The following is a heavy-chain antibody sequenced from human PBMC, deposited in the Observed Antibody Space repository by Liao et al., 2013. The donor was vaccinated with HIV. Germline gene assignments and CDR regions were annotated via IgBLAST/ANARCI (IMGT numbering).Heavy chain of an antibody. Sequence: QVQLKQWGAGLVKPSETLSLTCDVYGGSFSGDYWSWIRQPPGKGLEWIGEINQSGSTNYIPSLKSRVTISVDTSKNQFSLNLTSVTAADTAVFYCARGSKRRRAFDVWGPGTLVTVSS. CDR3: ARGSKRRRAFDV. CDR1: GGSFSGDY. CDR2: INQSGST. J-gene: IGHJ3*01. V-gene: IGHV4-34*01.